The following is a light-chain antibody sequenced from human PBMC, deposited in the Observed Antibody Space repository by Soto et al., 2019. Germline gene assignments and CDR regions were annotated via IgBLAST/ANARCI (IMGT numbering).Light chain of an antibody. CDR1: QSISSY. CDR3: QQGYSTPWT. Sequence: IQMTQSPSSLSASVLYRVSITFLASQSISSYLHWYQQKPGKAPKLLIYAASNLQSGVPSRFSASGSGTDFTLTLNSLQPEDFATYYCQQGYSTPWTFGQGTKVDIK. J-gene: IGKJ1*01. CDR2: AAS. V-gene: IGKV1-39*01.